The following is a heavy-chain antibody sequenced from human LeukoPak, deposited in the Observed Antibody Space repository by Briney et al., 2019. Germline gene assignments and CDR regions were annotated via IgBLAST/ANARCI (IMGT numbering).Heavy chain of an antibody. CDR3: TTDFNRVYSSGWYPDY. CDR1: GFTFSNAW. D-gene: IGHD6-19*01. Sequence: PGGPLRLSCAASGFTFSNAWMSWVRQAPGKGLEWVGRIKSKTDGGTTDYAAPVKGRFTISRDDSKNTLYLQMNSLKTKDTAVYYCTTDFNRVYSSGWYPDYWGQGTLVTVSS. J-gene: IGHJ4*02. CDR2: IKSKTDGGTT. V-gene: IGHV3-15*01.